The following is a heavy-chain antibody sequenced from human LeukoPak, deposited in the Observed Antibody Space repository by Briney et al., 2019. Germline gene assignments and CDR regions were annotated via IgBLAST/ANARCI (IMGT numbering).Heavy chain of an antibody. J-gene: IGHJ5*02. V-gene: IGHV5-51*01. CDR1: GDRFTCCW. CDR2: IFPGDSDT. Sequence: GESLKISCKGYGDRFTCCWVAWVRQMPGKGLEWMGIIFPGDSDTRYSPSIQGQVTISVDRSISTAYLQWSSLKASDTAIYYCARRPLHSQNWLAPWGQGTLVTVSS. CDR3: ARRPLHSQNWLAP.